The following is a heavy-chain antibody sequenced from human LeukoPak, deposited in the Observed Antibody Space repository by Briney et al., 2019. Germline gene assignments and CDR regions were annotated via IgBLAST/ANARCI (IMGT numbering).Heavy chain of an antibody. CDR1: GFTFSSYG. CDR3: ARGTPLVVLHYYGLDV. V-gene: IGHV3-33*08. CDR2: LWYDGSNK. Sequence: GGSLRLSCAASGFTFSSYGMHWVRQAPGRGLEWVAGLWYDGSNKNYAESVKGRFTISRDNSKNTVYLQMDSPRVEDTAMYYCARGTPLVVLHYYGLDVWGQGTTVTVSS. D-gene: IGHD2-15*01. J-gene: IGHJ6*02.